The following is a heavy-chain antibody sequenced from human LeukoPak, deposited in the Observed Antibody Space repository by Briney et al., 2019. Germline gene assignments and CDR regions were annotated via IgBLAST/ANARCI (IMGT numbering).Heavy chain of an antibody. CDR2: ISGSGGNT. J-gene: IGHJ3*02. CDR3: AKAVGKWDPDAFDI. Sequence: PGGSLRLSCAASGFTFFNYAMSWVRQSPGKGLEWVSIISGSGGNTNYADSVKGRFTISRDNSNNTLYLQMNSLRAEDTAVYYCAKAVGKWDPDAFDIWGQGTMVTVSS. V-gene: IGHV3-23*01. D-gene: IGHD1-26*01. CDR1: GFTFFNYA.